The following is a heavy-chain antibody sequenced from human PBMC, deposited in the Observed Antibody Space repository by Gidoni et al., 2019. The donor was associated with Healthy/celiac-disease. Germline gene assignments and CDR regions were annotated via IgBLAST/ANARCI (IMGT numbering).Heavy chain of an antibody. CDR3: ARGGVAAAAINWFDP. J-gene: IGHJ5*02. D-gene: IGHD6-13*01. Sequence: EVKKPGSSVKVSCKASGGTLSSYAISWVRQAPGQGLEWMGGIIPIFGTANYAQKFQGRVTITADESTSTAYMELSSLRSEDTAVYYCARGGVAAAAINWFDPWGQGTLVTVSS. CDR1: GGTLSSYA. V-gene: IGHV1-69*01. CDR2: IIPIFGTA.